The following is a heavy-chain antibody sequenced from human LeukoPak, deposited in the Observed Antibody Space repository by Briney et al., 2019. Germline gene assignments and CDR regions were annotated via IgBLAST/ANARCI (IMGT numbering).Heavy chain of an antibody. V-gene: IGHV3-11*01. CDR2: ISSSCSII. CDR1: GFTFSDYD. J-gene: IGHJ4*02. D-gene: IGHD6-13*01. CDR3: ARSGAAGTWGLVGYYFVY. Sequence: GGSLRLSCAASGFTFSDYDMSWIRQAPGQGLEWVSYISSSCSIIYYADTVKGRFTISRDNAKNSLYQQMNSLKAEDTAVYYCARSGAAGTWGLVGYYFVYWGQGTLVTVSS.